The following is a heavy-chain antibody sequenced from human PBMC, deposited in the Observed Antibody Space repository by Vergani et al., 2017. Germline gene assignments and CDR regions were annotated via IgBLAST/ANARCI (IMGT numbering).Heavy chain of an antibody. CDR3: VRARCSGPCFMSNWFDS. V-gene: IGHV3-74*01. J-gene: IGHJ5*01. CDR2: IKSDGSIT. Sequence: EVQLVESGGGLIHPGGSLRLSCEGSGFSFSGYWMHWVRQSPEKGLVWVSRIKSDGSITNYADSVKGRFTISRDNAKNTLYLEMNSLRGDDTAIYYCVRARCSGPCFMSNWFDSWGPGTLVTVSS. CDR1: GFSFSGYW. D-gene: IGHD5-12*01.